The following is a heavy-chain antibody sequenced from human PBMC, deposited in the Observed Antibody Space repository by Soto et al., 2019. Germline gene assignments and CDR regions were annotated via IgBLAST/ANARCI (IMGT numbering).Heavy chain of an antibody. J-gene: IGHJ3*02. CDR2: IYPSDSDT. CDR3: ARQTGSSPNAFDI. CDR1: GYRFTSYW. D-gene: IGHD1-26*01. Sequence: SLKISCKGSGYRFTSYWIGWVRQMPGKGLEWMGIIYPSDSDTRYSPSLQGQVTISVDKSISSAYLLWSSLKASDTAMYYCARQTGSSPNAFDIWGHGTMVTVSS. V-gene: IGHV5-51*01.